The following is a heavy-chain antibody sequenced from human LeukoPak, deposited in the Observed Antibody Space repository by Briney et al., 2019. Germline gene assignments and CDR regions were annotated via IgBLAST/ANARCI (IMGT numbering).Heavy chain of an antibody. V-gene: IGHV4-31*03. Sequence: PSQTLSLTCTVSGGSISDGGHYWSWIRQHPGKGLEWIGYIYDSGTTYYSPALQSRVTISVDKSDNKFSLKLRSLTAADTAVYYCARGGDRRGFDYWGQGTLVIVSS. CDR3: ARGGDRRGFDY. CDR2: IYDSGTT. D-gene: IGHD1-14*01. J-gene: IGHJ4*02. CDR1: GGSISDGGHY.